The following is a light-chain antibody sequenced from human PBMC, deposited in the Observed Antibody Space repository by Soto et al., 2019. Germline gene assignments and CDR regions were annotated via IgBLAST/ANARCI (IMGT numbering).Light chain of an antibody. J-gene: IGKJ4*01. V-gene: IGKV3-11*01. CDR3: QQRSNWPLT. Sequence: EIVLTQSPATLTLSPGERATLSCRASQSVSSYLAWYQQKPGQAPRLLIYDASNRATGIPARFSGSGSGTDFPLTISSLEPKDFAVYYCQQRSNWPLTFGGGNKVEIK. CDR1: QSVSSY. CDR2: DAS.